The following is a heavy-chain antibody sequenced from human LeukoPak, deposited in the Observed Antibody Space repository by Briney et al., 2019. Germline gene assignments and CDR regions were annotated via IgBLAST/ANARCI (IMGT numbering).Heavy chain of an antibody. Sequence: ASVKVSCKASGYTFTSYGISWVRQAPGQGLEWMGWISAYNGNTNYAQKLQGRVTMTTDTSTSTAYMELRSLRSDDTAVYYCARVIGGLGELSLGYWGQGTLVTVSS. CDR2: ISAYNGNT. J-gene: IGHJ4*02. V-gene: IGHV1-18*01. CDR3: ARVIGGLGELSLGY. CDR1: GYTFTSYG. D-gene: IGHD3-16*02.